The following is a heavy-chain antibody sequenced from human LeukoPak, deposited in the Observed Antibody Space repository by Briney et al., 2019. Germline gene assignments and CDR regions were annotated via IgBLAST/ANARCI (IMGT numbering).Heavy chain of an antibody. Sequence: GASVKVSCKASGYTFTSYGISWVRQAPGQGLEWMGWISAYNGNTNYAQKLQGRVTITADESTSTAYMELSSLRSEDTAVYYCARAYDSSGYYRYDYWGQGTLVTVSS. V-gene: IGHV1-18*01. J-gene: IGHJ4*02. D-gene: IGHD3-22*01. CDR1: GYTFTSYG. CDR3: ARAYDSSGYYRYDY. CDR2: ISAYNGNT.